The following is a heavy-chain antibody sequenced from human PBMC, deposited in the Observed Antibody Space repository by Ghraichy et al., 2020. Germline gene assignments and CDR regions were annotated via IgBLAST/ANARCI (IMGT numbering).Heavy chain of an antibody. CDR3: TRKYEWFGESDYYYGMDV. D-gene: IGHD3-10*01. CDR2: IRSKANSYAT. Sequence: GGSLRLSCAASGFTFSGSAMHWVRQASGKGLEWVGRIRSKANSYATAYAASVKGRFTISRDDSKNTAYLQMNSLKTEDTAVYYCTRKYEWFGESDYYYGMDVWGQGTTVTVSS. V-gene: IGHV3-73*01. CDR1: GFTFSGSA. J-gene: IGHJ6*02.